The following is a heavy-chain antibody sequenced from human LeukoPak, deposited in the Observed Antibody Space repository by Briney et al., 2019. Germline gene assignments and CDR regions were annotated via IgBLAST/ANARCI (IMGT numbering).Heavy chain of an antibody. CDR1: GCSFTTYW. D-gene: IGHD2-2*01. J-gene: IGHJ3*02. Sequence: GESLKISCKGSGCSFTTYWIGWVRQMPGKGLEWMGIIYPGDSDTRYSPSFQGQVTISADKSISTAYLQWSSLKASDAAIYYCARRLPAPEAFDIWGQGTMVTVSS. V-gene: IGHV5-51*01. CDR3: ARRLPAPEAFDI. CDR2: IYPGDSDT.